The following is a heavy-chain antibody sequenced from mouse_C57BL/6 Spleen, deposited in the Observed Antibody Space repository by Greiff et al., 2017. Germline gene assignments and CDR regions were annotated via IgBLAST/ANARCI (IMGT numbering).Heavy chain of an antibody. CDR3: ARDRSYYGSPSFDY. CDR2: INYDGSST. V-gene: IGHV5-16*01. J-gene: IGHJ2*01. D-gene: IGHD1-1*01. Sequence: EVNLVESEGGLVQPGSSMKLSCTASGFTFSDYYMAWVRQVPEKGLEWVANINYDGSSTYYLDSLKSRFIISRDNAKNILYLQMSSLKSEDTATYYCARDRSYYGSPSFDYWGQGTTLTVSS. CDR1: GFTFSDYY.